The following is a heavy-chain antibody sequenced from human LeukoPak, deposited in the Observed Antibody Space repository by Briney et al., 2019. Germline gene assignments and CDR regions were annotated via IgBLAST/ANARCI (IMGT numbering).Heavy chain of an antibody. Sequence: SETLSLTCAVSGYSHGQKHYWGWIRPSPGKGLEWIGRIYGRASTSYNPSLMNRVTMSVDPSKNHFSLQLTSVTAADTAVYYCARYDSRGSASTKFDYWGPGIQVTVSS. CDR3: ARYDSRGSASTKFDY. V-gene: IGHV4-38-2*01. D-gene: IGHD3-3*01. J-gene: IGHJ4*02. CDR1: GYSHGQKHY. CDR2: IYGRAST.